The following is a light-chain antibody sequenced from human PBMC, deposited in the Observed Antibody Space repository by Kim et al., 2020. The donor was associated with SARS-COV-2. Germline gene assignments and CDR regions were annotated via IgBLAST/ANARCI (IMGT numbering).Light chain of an antibody. CDR1: SSDVGGYNY. CDR3: SSYAGTDNLL. J-gene: IGLJ3*02. V-gene: IGLV2-8*01. Sequence: QSALTQPPSASGSPGQSVTISCTGTSSDVGGYNYDSWYQQHPGKAPKLIIYEVTKRPSGVPDRFSGSKSGNTASLTVSGLQAEDEADYYCSSYAGTDNLLFGGGTKLTVL. CDR2: EVT.